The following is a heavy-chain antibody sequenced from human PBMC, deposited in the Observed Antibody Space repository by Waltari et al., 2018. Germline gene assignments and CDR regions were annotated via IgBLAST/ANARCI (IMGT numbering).Heavy chain of an antibody. J-gene: IGHJ4*02. D-gene: IGHD6-19*01. Sequence: QVQLQQWGAGLLKPSETLSLTCAVYGGSFSGYYWSWIRQPPGKGLEWIGEINHSGSTNYNPSLKIRVTISVDTSKNQFSLKLSSVTAADTAVYYCAREAAVAGRGCRFDYWGQGTLVTVSS. V-gene: IGHV4-34*01. CDR2: INHSGST. CDR3: AREAAVAGRGCRFDY. CDR1: GGSFSGYY.